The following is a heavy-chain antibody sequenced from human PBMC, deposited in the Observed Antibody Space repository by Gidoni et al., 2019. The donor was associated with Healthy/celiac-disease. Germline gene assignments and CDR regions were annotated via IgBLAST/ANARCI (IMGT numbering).Heavy chain of an antibody. J-gene: IGHJ5*02. CDR3: TIPRGELSPFDP. CDR1: GFTLRNAW. CDR2: IKSKTDGRTT. Sequence: EVQLVESDGVLVKPGGSLRLSCADSGFTLRNAWMSWVRQAPGKGLEWVCRIKSKTDGRTTDYAAPVKGRFNISRYDTKNTLYLQMNSLKTEDTAVYYCTIPRGELSPFDPWGQGTLVTVSS. V-gene: IGHV3-15*01. D-gene: IGHD3-16*02.